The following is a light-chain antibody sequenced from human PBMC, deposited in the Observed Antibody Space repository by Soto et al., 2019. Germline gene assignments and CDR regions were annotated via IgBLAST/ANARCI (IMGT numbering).Light chain of an antibody. Sequence: DIVLAQSPVSRCAYPVELGTLSCRASQRFGSSNLAWYQQKPGQAPRLLIYSTSSRATGIPDRFSGSGSGTDFTLTISRLEPEDFAVYYCQQYGSSPITFGQGTRLEIK. CDR3: QQYGSSPIT. CDR2: STS. V-gene: IGKV3-20*01. J-gene: IGKJ5*01. CDR1: QRFGSSN.